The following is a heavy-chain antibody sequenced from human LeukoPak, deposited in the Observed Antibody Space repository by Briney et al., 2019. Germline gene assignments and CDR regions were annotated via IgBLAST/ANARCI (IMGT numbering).Heavy chain of an antibody. CDR2: INHSGST. CDR1: GGSFSGYY. D-gene: IGHD4-11*01. J-gene: IGHJ4*02. CDR3: ARRARNYNHFDY. V-gene: IGHV4-34*01. Sequence: SETLSLTCAVYGGSFSGYYWSWIRQPPGKGLEWIGEINHSGSTNYNPSLKSRVTISVDTSKNQFSLKLSSVTAADTAVYYCARRARNYNHFDYWGQGTLVTVSS.